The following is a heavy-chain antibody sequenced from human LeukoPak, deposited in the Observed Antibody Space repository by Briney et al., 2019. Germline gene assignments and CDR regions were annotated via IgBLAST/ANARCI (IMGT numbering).Heavy chain of an antibody. J-gene: IGHJ6*02. CDR1: GGSISSYY. Sequence: PSETLSLTCTVSGGSISSYYWNWIRQPPGKGLEWIGYINYIRTTDYNPSLKSRVTISLDTSKNRFSLKLSSVTAADTAMYYCARSYSSSDRYYYYGMDVWGQGTTVTVSS. V-gene: IGHV4-59*08. CDR2: INYIRTT. D-gene: IGHD6-13*01. CDR3: ARSYSSSDRYYYYGMDV.